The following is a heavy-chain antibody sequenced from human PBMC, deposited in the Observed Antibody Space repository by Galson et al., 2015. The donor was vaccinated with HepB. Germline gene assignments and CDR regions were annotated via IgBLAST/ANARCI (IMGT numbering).Heavy chain of an antibody. CDR3: ANGRGIVGAYYYYGMDV. D-gene: IGHD2/OR15-2a*01. CDR1: GFTFSSYG. V-gene: IGHV3-30*02. CDR2: IRYDGSNK. J-gene: IGHJ6*02. Sequence: SLRLSCAASGFTFSSYGMHWVRQAPGKGLEWVAFIRYDGSNKYYADSVKGRFTISRDNSKNTLYLQMNSLRAEDTAVYYCANGRGIVGAYYYYGMDVWGQGTTVTVSS.